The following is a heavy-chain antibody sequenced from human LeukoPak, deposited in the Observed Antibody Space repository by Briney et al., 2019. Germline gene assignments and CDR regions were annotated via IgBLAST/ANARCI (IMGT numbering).Heavy chain of an antibody. CDR2: IYYSGST. CDR1: GGSISSYY. D-gene: IGHD5-12*01. Sequence: SETLSLTCTVSGGSISSYYWSWLRQPPGKGLEWIGYIYYSGSTNYNPSLTSRVTISVDTSKNQFSLKLSSVTAADTAVYYCARCGYSGYNDYWGQGTLVTVSS. V-gene: IGHV4-59*01. J-gene: IGHJ4*02. CDR3: ARCGYSGYNDY.